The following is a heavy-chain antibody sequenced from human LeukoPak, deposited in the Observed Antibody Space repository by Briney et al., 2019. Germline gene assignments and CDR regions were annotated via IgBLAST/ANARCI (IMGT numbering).Heavy chain of an antibody. V-gene: IGHV1-8*01. J-gene: IGHJ6*03. CDR1: GYSFTSYD. Sequence: ASVKVSCKASGYSFTSYDINWVRQATGQGLEWMGWMNPNSGNTGYAQKFQGRVTMTRNTSISTAYMELSSLRSEDTAVYYCARGLDSSSWYGYYYYYMDVWGKGTTVTVSS. CDR3: ARGLDSSSWYGYYYYYMDV. CDR2: MNPNSGNT. D-gene: IGHD6-13*01.